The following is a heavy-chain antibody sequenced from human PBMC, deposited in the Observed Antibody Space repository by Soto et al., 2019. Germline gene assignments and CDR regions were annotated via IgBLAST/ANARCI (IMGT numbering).Heavy chain of an antibody. V-gene: IGHV3-30-3*01. D-gene: IGHD3-22*01. CDR3: ARELTAFDT. Sequence: QEYLVESGGGVVRPGTSLKLSCRASGVTFNSYSFHWVRQPPGEGLEWVASLTSDGGNENYAESVRGRVSLSRDNSNNIFYLQINSVRPEDTAVYYCARELTAFDTWGQGTLVAVSS. CDR2: LTSDGGNE. J-gene: IGHJ4*02. CDR1: GVTFNSYS.